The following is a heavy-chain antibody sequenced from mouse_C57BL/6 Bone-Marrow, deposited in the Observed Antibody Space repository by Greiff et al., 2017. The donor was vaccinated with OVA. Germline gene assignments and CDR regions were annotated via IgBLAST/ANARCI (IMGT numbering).Heavy chain of an antibody. CDR1: GYTFTSYW. V-gene: IGHV1-69*01. D-gene: IGHD2-2*01. CDR2: IDPSDSYT. Sequence: VQLQQSGAELVMPGASVKLSCKASGYTFTSYWMHWVKQRPGQGLEWIGEIDPSDSYTNYNQKFKGKSTLTVDKSSSTAYMQLSSLTSEDSAVYYCARRGATMVTPWYFDVWGTGTTVTVSS. CDR3: ARRGATMVTPWYFDV. J-gene: IGHJ1*03.